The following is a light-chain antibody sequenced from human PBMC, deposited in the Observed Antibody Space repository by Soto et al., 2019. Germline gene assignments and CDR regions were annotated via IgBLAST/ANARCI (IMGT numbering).Light chain of an antibody. J-gene: IGLJ2*01. CDR3: GTWDSSLSAGV. CDR1: SSNIGNNY. V-gene: IGLV1-51*01. Sequence: QSVLTQPPSVSAAPGQTVTISYSGSSSNIGNNYVSWYQQLPGTAPKLLIYDNNKRPSGIPDRFSGSKSGTSATLGITGLQTGDEADYYCGTWDSSLSAGVFGGGTQLTVL. CDR2: DNN.